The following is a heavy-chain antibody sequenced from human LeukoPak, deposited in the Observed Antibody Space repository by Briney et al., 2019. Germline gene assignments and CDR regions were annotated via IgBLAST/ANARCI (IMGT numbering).Heavy chain of an antibody. V-gene: IGHV3-23*01. CDR2: ISGSGGST. J-gene: IGHJ5*02. Sequence: GGSLRLSCAASGFTFSSYSMTWVRQAPGKGLEWVSAISGSGGSTYYADSVKGRFTISRDNSKNTLYLQMNSLRAEDTAVYYCAKDRRIAVPGWFDPWGQGTLVTVSS. CDR3: AKDRRIAVPGWFDP. D-gene: IGHD6-19*01. CDR1: GFTFSSYS.